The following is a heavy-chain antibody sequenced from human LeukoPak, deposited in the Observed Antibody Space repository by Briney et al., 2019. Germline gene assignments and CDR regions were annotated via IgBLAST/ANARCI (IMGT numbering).Heavy chain of an antibody. CDR3: ARAVEGYYDSSGYNLVHY. CDR2: INSDGSST. CDR1: GFTFSNYE. J-gene: IGHJ4*02. D-gene: IGHD3-22*01. V-gene: IGHV3-74*01. Sequence: TGGSLRLSCTASGFTFSNYELNWVRQAPGKGLVWVSRINSDGSSTSYADSVKGRFTISRDNAKSTLYLQMNSLRAEDTAVYYCARAVEGYYDSSGYNLVHYWGQGTLVTVSS.